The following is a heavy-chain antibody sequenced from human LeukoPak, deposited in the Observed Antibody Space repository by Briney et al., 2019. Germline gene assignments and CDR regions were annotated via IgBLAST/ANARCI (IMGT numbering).Heavy chain of an antibody. CDR2: ISAYNGNT. D-gene: IGHD3-22*01. CDR3: ARDPYDSSGYYSN. Sequence: ASVKVSCKASGYTFTSYGISWVRQAPGQGLEWMGWISAYNGNTNYAQKLQGRVTMTTDTSTSTACMELRSLRSDDTAVYYCARDPYDSSGYYSNWGQGTLVTVSS. V-gene: IGHV1-18*01. J-gene: IGHJ4*02. CDR1: GYTFTSYG.